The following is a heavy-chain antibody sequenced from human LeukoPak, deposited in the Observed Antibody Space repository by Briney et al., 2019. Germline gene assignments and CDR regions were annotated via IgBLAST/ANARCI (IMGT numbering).Heavy chain of an antibody. CDR2: IYYSGST. V-gene: IGHV4-39*01. J-gene: IGHJ4*02. CDR1: GGSISSSSYY. CDR3: ASSTSGSDYRGGYYFDY. Sequence: PSETLSLTCPVSGGSISSSSYYWGWIREPPGKGLEWIGSIYYSGSTYYNPSLKSRVTVSVDTSKNQFSLKLSSVTAADTAVYYCASSTSGSDYRGGYYFDYWGQGTLVTVSS. D-gene: IGHD1-26*01.